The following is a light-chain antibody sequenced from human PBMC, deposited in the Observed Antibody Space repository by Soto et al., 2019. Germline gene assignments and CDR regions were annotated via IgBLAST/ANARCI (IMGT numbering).Light chain of an antibody. V-gene: IGKV3-20*01. CDR1: QSFSRTY. J-gene: IGKJ2*01. CDR3: EYYGSSPPYT. CDR2: GAS. Sequence: EIVLTQSPGTLYLSPGERATLSCRASQSFSRTYLVWHQQKVGQAPRLLIYGASNRATGIPDRFSGSGSGADVTLTISRLEPEDFAVYYGEYYGSSPPYTFGRGTKLEIK.